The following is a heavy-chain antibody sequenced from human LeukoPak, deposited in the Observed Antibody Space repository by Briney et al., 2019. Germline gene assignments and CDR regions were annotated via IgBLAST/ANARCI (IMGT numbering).Heavy chain of an antibody. V-gene: IGHV3-30-3*01. Sequence: GRSLRLSCAASGFTFSSYAMHWVRQAPGKGLEWVAVLSYDGSNKYYADSVKGRFTISRDNSENTLYLQMNSLRAEDTAVYYCARDFNDYGDYSLPGVDYWGQGTLVTVSS. D-gene: IGHD4-17*01. CDR2: LSYDGSNK. J-gene: IGHJ4*02. CDR3: ARDFNDYGDYSLPGVDY. CDR1: GFTFSSYA.